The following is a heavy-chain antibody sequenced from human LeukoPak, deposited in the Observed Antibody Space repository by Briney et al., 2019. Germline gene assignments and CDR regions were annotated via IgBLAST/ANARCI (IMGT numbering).Heavy chain of an antibody. D-gene: IGHD3-3*01. CDR1: GYTFTSYD. Sequence: GASVTVSCKASGYTFTSYDINWVRQAPGQGLEWMGWMNPNSGNTGYAQKFQGRVTMTRNTSISTAYMELSSLRSEDTAVYYCARSSLGYYDFWSGYYTVYGMDVWGQGTTVTVSS. J-gene: IGHJ6*02. CDR2: MNPNSGNT. V-gene: IGHV1-8*01. CDR3: ARSSLGYYDFWSGYYTVYGMDV.